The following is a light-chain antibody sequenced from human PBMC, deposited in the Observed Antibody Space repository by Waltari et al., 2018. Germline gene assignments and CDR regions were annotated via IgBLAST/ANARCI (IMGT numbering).Light chain of an antibody. Sequence: EIVLTQSPGTLSLSPGERATLSCRASQRVSKYLAWYQQKPGQAPRRLIYDASISATGIPDRFSGSGWGTDFSLTISSLEPEDFAVYYCQKYGTLPATFGQGTKVQ. J-gene: IGKJ1*01. V-gene: IGKV3-20*01. CDR1: QRVSKY. CDR3: QKYGTLPAT. CDR2: DAS.